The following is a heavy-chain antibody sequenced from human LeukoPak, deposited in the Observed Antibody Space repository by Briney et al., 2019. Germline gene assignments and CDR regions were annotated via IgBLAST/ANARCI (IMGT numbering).Heavy chain of an antibody. D-gene: IGHD2-2*02. CDR1: GGSFSGHS. J-gene: IGHJ6*02. CDR3: ARWYRMDCDSTSCYRRYFGLDV. CDR2: INHSGST. Sequence: SETLSLTCGVYGGSFSGHSWSWIRQPPGKGLEWIGEINHSGSTNYNPSLKSRVTISIDTSKNQFSLQLSSVTAADTAVYYCARWYRMDCDSTSCYRRYFGLDVWGHGTTVIVSS. V-gene: IGHV4-34*01.